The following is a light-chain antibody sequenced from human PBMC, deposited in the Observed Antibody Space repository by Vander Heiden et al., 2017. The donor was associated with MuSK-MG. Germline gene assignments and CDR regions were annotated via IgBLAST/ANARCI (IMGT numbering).Light chain of an antibody. CDR2: YAS. CDR1: QSVRNN. V-gene: IGKV3-15*01. Sequence: EVVMTQSPATLSVSPGERATLSCRASQSVRNNLAWYQQKPGQPPRLLIYYASTRDTGIPARFSGSGYGTEFTLTISSRQSEDFAVYYCQQYKNWPPWTFGQGTKVEIK. J-gene: IGKJ1*01. CDR3: QQYKNWPPWT.